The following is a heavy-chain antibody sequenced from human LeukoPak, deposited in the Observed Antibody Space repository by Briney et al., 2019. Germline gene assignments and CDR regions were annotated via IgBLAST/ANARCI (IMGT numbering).Heavy chain of an antibody. CDR2: ISGSGDNT. Sequence: GGSLRLSCAASGFSFSSYTMSWVRQAPRKGLEWVSSISGSGDNTYYADSVKGRFTISRDNSKNTLYLQMNTLRAEDTAVYYCAKEIDWGYSNTPYWFDPRGQGTLVTVSS. V-gene: IGHV3-23*01. CDR1: GFSFSSYT. J-gene: IGHJ5*02. D-gene: IGHD4-11*01. CDR3: AKEIDWGYSNTPYWFDP.